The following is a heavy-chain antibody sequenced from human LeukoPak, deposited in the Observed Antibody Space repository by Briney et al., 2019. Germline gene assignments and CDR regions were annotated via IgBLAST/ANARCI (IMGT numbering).Heavy chain of an antibody. CDR2: TPYDGSYE. Sequence: PGGSLRLACAASGFSFSHYGMHWVRQAPGKGLEGVAFTPYDGSYEYYADSVKGRFTISRDKSKNTMYLQMNRLRTEDTAFSYCEKYEAFPTAALAYWGQGTLVTVSS. CDR3: EKYEAFPTAALAY. D-gene: IGHD6-13*01. V-gene: IGHV3-30*02. CDR1: GFSFSHYG. J-gene: IGHJ4*02.